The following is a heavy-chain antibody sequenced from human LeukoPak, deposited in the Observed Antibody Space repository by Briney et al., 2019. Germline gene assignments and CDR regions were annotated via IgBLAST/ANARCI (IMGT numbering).Heavy chain of an antibody. CDR2: INPNSGGT. D-gene: IGHD6-13*01. CDR3: ARGAPLLIAAADSDYFDY. J-gene: IGHJ4*02. V-gene: IGHV1-2*02. Sequence: ASVKVSCKASGYTFTGYYMHWVRQAPGQGLEWMGWINPNSGGTNYAQKFQGRVTMTKDTSISTANMELSRLRSDDTAVYYCARGAPLLIAAADSDYFDYWGQGTLVTVSS. CDR1: GYTFTGYY.